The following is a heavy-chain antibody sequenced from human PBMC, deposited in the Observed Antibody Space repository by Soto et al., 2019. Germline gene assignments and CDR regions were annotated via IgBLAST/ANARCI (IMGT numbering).Heavy chain of an antibody. CDR2: VKSKTDGGTT. CDR1: GFTFSNAW. D-gene: IGHD3-3*01. V-gene: IGHV3-15*01. CDR3: TTDSSPDYDFWSGPIQYYIDY. Sequence: PGGSLRLSCAASGFTFSNAWMTWVRQAPGKGLEWVGRVKSKTDGGTTDYAAPVKGRFTISRDDSKNTLYLQMNSLKTEDTAVYYCTTDSSPDYDFWSGPIQYYIDYWGQGTLVTVSS. J-gene: IGHJ4*02.